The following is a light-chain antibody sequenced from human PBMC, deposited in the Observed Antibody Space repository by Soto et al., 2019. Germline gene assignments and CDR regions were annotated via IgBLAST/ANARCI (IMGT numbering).Light chain of an antibody. CDR2: DVN. J-gene: IGLJ2*01. V-gene: IGLV2-14*03. CDR3: SSYTSSSTLVV. Sequence: SALTQPASVSGSPGQSITISCTGTSSDVGDYNYVSWYQQHPGKAPKLMIYDVNNRPSGVSNRFSGSKSGNTASLTISGLQAEDEADYYCSSYTSSSTLVVFGGGTKLTVL. CDR1: SSDVGDYNY.